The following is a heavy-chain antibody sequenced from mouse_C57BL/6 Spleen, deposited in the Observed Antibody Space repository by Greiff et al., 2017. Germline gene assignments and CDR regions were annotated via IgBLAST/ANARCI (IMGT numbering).Heavy chain of an antibody. CDR3: ARGNYVDYYAMDY. D-gene: IGHD2-1*01. Sequence: VQLQQSVAELVRPGASVKLSCTASGFNIKNTYMHWVKQRPEQGLEWIGRLDPANGNTKYAPKFQGKATITADTSSNTAYLQRSSLTSEDTAIYYCARGNYVDYYAMDYWGQGTSVTVSS. J-gene: IGHJ4*01. CDR2: LDPANGNT. V-gene: IGHV14-3*01. CDR1: GFNIKNTY.